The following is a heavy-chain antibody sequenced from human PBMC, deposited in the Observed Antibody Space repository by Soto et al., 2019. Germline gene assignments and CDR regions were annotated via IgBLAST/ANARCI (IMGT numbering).Heavy chain of an antibody. CDR3: ERDGDSGWYPNWFDP. D-gene: IGHD6-19*01. CDR2: IWYDGSNK. CDR1: GFTFSSYG. J-gene: IGHJ5*02. Sequence: GSLLLACAASGFTFSSYGMHWVRQAPGKGLEWVAVIWYDGSNKYYADSVKVRFTISRDNSKNTLYLQMNSLRAEDTAVYYCERDGDSGWYPNWFDPWGQGTLVTVSS. V-gene: IGHV3-33*01.